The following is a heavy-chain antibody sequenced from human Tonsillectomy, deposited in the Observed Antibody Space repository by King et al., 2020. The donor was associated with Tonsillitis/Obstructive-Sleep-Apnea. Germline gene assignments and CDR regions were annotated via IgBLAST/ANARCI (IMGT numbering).Heavy chain of an antibody. CDR3: ARDHCSSTSCYGNYYYMDV. V-gene: IGHV4-59*01. Sequence: HVQLQESGPGLVKPSETLSLTCTVFGGSISSYYWSWIRQPPGKGLELVGYSFYNWSTNYHPSLKIRVTISVDTSKNQFSLKLSSVTAADTAVYYCARDHCSSTSCYGNYYYMDVWGKGTTVTVSS. J-gene: IGHJ6*03. D-gene: IGHD2-2*01. CDR2: SFYNWST. CDR1: GGSISSYY.